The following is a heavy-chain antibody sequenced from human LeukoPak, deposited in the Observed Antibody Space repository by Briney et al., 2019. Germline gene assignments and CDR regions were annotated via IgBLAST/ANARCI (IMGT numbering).Heavy chain of an antibody. D-gene: IGHD3-10*01. Sequence: SGGSLRLSCVASGFTFSSYWMSWVRQTPGKGLEWVANIKQDGSEKNYVDSVKGRFTISRDNAKNSLYLQMNSLRADDTAVYYCARERGSGSYHPFDPWGQGTLATVSS. J-gene: IGHJ5*02. CDR3: ARERGSGSYHPFDP. V-gene: IGHV3-7*01. CDR2: IKQDGSEK. CDR1: GFTFSSYW.